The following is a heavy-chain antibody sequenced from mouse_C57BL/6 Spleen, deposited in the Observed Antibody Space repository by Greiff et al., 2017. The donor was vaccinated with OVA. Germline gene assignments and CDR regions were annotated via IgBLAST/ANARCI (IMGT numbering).Heavy chain of an antibody. V-gene: IGHV1-82*01. CDR3: SRSDYSNDGGYAMDY. J-gene: IGHJ4*01. CDR1: GYAFSSSW. D-gene: IGHD2-12*01. CDR2: IYPGDGDT. Sequence: QVQLQQSGPELVKPGASVKISCKASGYAFSSSWMNWVKQRPGKGLEWIGRIYPGDGDTNYNGKFKGKATLTADKSSSTAYMQLSSLTSEDSAVYVCSRSDYSNDGGYAMDYWGQGTSVTVSS.